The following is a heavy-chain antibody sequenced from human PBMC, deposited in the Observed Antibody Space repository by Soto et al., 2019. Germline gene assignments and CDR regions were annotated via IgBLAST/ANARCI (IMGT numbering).Heavy chain of an antibody. CDR3: ARGQLCSRDFDY. J-gene: IGHJ4*02. CDR1: GGSLSSYF. D-gene: IGHD2-2*01. CDR2: IYDSGST. Sequence: SETLSLTCTVSGGSLSSYFWSRIRQLPGKGLDLVGFIYDSGSTKYNPSRRSRVSLEVDMSKHQCSLRLTSVTAPDRAVYYCARGQLCSRDFDYWRPGALVTVSS. V-gene: IGHV4-59*01.